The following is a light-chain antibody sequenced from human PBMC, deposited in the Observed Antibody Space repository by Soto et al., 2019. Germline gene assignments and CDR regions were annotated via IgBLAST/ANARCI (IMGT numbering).Light chain of an antibody. J-gene: IGKJ3*01. V-gene: IGKV3-20*01. CDR2: DAS. Sequence: ETVLTQSPGTLSLSPGERATLSCRASQSVSSRSLAWYQQKPGQAPRLLIYDASNRATGIPDRFSGSGSGTDFSLTISRLEPEDFAVYYCQQYERGFTFGPGTKVDIK. CDR1: QSVSSRS. CDR3: QQYERGFT.